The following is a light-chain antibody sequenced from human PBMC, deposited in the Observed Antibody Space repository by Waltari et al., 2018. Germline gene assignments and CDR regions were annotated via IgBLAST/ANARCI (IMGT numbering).Light chain of an antibody. V-gene: IGKV3-15*01. CDR3: QQYHNWPRT. J-gene: IGKJ1*01. CDR1: QSVSNN. CDR2: GAS. Sequence: ETVMTQSPATLPVSPGERATLSCRASQSVSNNLAWYQQKRGQPPRLLIYGASTRATGIPARFSGSGSGTEFTLTISSLQSEEFAVYHCQQYHNWPRTFGQGTKVEIK.